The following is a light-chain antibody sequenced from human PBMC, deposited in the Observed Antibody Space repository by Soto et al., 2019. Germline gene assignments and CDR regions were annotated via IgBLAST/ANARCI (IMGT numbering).Light chain of an antibody. CDR3: QQYYITPST. V-gene: IGKV4-1*01. J-gene: IGKJ3*01. CDR2: WAS. Sequence: DIVMTQSPDSLAVSLGEGATINCKSSQSVLYSSNNKNYLAWYQQKPGQPPKLLIYWASTRESVVPDRFSGSGSGTDFTLTISSLQAEDVAVYYYQQYYITPSTFGPGTKVDIK. CDR1: QSVLYSSNNKNY.